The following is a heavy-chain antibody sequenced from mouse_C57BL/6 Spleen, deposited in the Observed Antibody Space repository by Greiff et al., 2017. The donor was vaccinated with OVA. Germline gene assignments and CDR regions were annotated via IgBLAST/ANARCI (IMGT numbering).Heavy chain of an antibody. CDR1: GYTFTSYG. CDR2: IYPRSGNN. D-gene: IGHD2-5*01. V-gene: IGHV1-81*01. J-gene: IGHJ2*01. CDR3: ARGLLYSTYFDY. Sequence: VKLMESGAELARPGASVKLSCKASGYTFTSYGISWVKQRTGQGLEGIGEIYPRSGNNYYNEKFKGKATLTAGKSSSTAYMELRSLTSEDSAVYFCARGLLYSTYFDYWGQGTTLTVSS.